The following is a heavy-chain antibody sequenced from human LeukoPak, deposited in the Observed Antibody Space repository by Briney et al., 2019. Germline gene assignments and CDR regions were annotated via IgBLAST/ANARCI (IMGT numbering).Heavy chain of an antibody. D-gene: IGHD6-13*01. Sequence: GGSLRLSCAASGFTFSSYAMHWVRQAPGKGLEWVAVISYDGSNKYYADSVKGRFTISRDNSKNTLYLQMNSLRAEDTAVYYCARDDRNIAADYWGQGTLVTVSS. J-gene: IGHJ4*02. CDR3: ARDDRNIAADY. CDR1: GFTFSSYA. V-gene: IGHV3-30-3*01. CDR2: ISYDGSNK.